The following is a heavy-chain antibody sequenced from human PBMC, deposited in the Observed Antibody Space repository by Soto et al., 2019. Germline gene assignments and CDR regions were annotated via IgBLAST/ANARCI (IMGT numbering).Heavy chain of an antibody. Sequence: EVQLVESGGGLVQPGGSLRLSCAASGFTFSSYSMNWVRQAPGKGLEWVSYISSSSSTLYYADSVKGRFTISRDNAKNSLYLQMNSLRAEDTAVYYCARDYSSYGPFDYWGQGTLVTVSS. V-gene: IGHV3-48*01. J-gene: IGHJ4*02. CDR3: ARDYSSYGPFDY. CDR2: ISSSSSTL. D-gene: IGHD5-18*01. CDR1: GFTFSSYS.